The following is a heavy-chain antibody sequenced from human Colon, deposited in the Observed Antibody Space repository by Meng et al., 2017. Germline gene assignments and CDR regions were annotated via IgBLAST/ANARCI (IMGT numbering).Heavy chain of an antibody. J-gene: IGHJ5*02. CDR1: GFTFSSYA. D-gene: IGHD2-15*01. Sequence: GESLKISCAASGFTFSSYAMHWVRQAPGKGLEWVAVISYDGSNKYYADSVKGRFTISRDNSKNTLYLQMNSLRAEDTAVYYCARDLGIVVVVAENWFAPWGHGTQVT. CDR3: ARDLGIVVVVAENWFAP. V-gene: IGHV3-30*01. CDR2: ISYDGSNK.